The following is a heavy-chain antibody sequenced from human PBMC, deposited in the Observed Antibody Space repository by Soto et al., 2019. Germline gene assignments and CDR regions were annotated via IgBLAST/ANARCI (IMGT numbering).Heavy chain of an antibody. CDR1: GYTLTELS. CDR3: ATTVYYGSGRNLRPDAFDI. V-gene: IGHV1-24*01. Sequence: ASVKVSCKVSGYTLTELSMHWVRQAPGKGLEWMGGFDPEDGETIYAQKFQGRVTMTEDTSTDTAYMELSSLRSEDTAVYYCATTVYYGSGRNLRPDAFDIWGQGTMVTVSS. CDR2: FDPEDGET. J-gene: IGHJ3*02. D-gene: IGHD3-10*01.